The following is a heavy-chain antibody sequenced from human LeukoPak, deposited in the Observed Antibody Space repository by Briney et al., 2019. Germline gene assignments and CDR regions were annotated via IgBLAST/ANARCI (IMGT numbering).Heavy chain of an antibody. D-gene: IGHD3-3*01. Sequence: PSETLSLTCTVSGDSISSSSYYWGWVRQAPGKGLEWVSYISTSSNTIYYADSVKDRFTISRDNAKNSLYLQMNSLRAEDTAVYYCARVRVVYDFWSGSECFDYWGQGTLVTVSS. CDR2: ISTSSNTI. J-gene: IGHJ4*02. CDR1: GDSISSSSYY. V-gene: IGHV3-48*04. CDR3: ARVRVVYDFWSGSECFDY.